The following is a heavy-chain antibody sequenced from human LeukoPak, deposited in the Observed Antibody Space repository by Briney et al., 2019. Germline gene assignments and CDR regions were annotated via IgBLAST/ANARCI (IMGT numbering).Heavy chain of an antibody. Sequence: GASVKVSCKASGYIFTGYFIHWVRQAPGQGLEWMGWINPNTGGPNSAQKFQGRVTMTKNTSINTAYMELGRLRSDDTAVYYCARARADFYGSGFYHFHYMDVWGKGSTVTISS. CDR1: GYIFTGYF. CDR2: INPNTGGP. CDR3: ARARADFYGSGFYHFHYMDV. D-gene: IGHD3-10*01. V-gene: IGHV1-2*02. J-gene: IGHJ6*03.